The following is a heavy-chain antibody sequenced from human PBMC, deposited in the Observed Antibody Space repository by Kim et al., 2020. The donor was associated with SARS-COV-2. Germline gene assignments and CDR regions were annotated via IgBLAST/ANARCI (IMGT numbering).Heavy chain of an antibody. J-gene: IGHJ6*03. CDR1: GYTFTGYY. V-gene: IGHV1-2*06. Sequence: ASVKVSCKASGYTFTGYYIHWVRQAPGQGLEWMGRINPKSGGTNYALKFQGRVTMTRDTSISTAYMELSRLRFDDTAVYYCARVWGSTGYYYMDVWGRGT. CDR2: INPKSGGT. D-gene: IGHD1-1*01. CDR3: ARVWGSTGYYYMDV.